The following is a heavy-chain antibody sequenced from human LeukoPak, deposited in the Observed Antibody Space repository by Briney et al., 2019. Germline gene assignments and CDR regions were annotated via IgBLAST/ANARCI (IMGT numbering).Heavy chain of an antibody. CDR2: IIPIFGTA. Sequence: SVKVSCKASGYTFTSYAISWVRQAPGQGLEWMGGIIPIFGTANYAQKFQGRVTITADKSTSTAYMELSSLRSEDTAVYYCARDTMNYYGSGSYYNTFGDWGQGTLVTVSS. J-gene: IGHJ4*02. CDR3: ARDTMNYYGSGSYYNTFGD. CDR1: GYTFTSYA. D-gene: IGHD3-10*01. V-gene: IGHV1-69*06.